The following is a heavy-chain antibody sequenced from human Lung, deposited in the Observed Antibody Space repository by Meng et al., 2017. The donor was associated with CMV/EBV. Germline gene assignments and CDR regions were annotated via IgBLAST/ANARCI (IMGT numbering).Heavy chain of an antibody. CDR2: INPSGGST. V-gene: IGHV1-46*01. CDR3: ARGSIVLMVYATRRNWYFDL. J-gene: IGHJ2*01. Sequence: SXXVSXKASGYTFTSYYMHWVRQAPGQGLEWMGIINPSGGSTSYAQKFQGRVTMTRDTSTSTVYMELSSLRSEDTAVYYCARGSIVLMVYATRRNWYFDLWGRGXLVTVSS. D-gene: IGHD2-8*01. CDR1: GYTFTSYY.